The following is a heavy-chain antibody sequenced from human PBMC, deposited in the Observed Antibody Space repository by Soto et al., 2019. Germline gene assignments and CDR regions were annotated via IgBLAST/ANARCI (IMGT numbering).Heavy chain of an antibody. CDR1: GYTLTELS. J-gene: IGHJ4*02. V-gene: IGHV1-24*01. CDR2: FDPEDGET. D-gene: IGHD3-3*01. Sequence: GASVKVSCKVSGYTLTELSMHWVRQAPGKGLEWMGGFDPEDGETIYAQKFQGRVTMTEDTSTDTAYMELSSLRSEDTAVYYCATDALLYYDFWSGYYYWGQGTLVTVS. CDR3: ATDALLYYDFWSGYYY.